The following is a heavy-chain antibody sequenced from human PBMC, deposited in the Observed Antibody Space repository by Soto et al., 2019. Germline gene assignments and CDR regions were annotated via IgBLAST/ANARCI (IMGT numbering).Heavy chain of an antibody. CDR1: GYTFTSYD. V-gene: IGHV1-8*01. D-gene: IGHD3-3*01. J-gene: IGHJ6*03. Sequence: ASVKVSCKASGYTFTSYDINWVRQATGQGLEWMGWMNPNSGNTGYAQKFQGRVTMTRNTPISTAYMELSSLRSEDTAVYYCAVSDFWSSYYYYMDVWGQGTTVTVSS. CDR3: AVSDFWSSYYYYMDV. CDR2: MNPNSGNT.